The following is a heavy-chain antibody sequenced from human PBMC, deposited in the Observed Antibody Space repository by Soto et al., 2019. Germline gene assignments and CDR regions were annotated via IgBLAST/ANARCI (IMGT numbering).Heavy chain of an antibody. CDR3: ARTLKRYYFDY. V-gene: IGHV4-59*01. J-gene: IGHJ4*02. Sequence: SETLSLTCTVSGGSISSYYWSWIRQPPGKGLEWIGYIYYSGSTNYNPSLKSRVTISVDTSKNQFSLKLSSVTAADTAVYYCARTLKRYYFDYWGQGTLVTVSS. CDR2: IYYSGST. CDR1: GGSISSYY.